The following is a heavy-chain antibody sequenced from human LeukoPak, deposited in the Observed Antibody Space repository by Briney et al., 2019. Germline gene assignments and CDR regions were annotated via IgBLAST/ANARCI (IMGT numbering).Heavy chain of an antibody. CDR1: GGSFSGYY. V-gene: IGHV4-34*01. CDR3: ARRVTSPKLDIVVVVASDY. J-gene: IGHJ4*02. D-gene: IGHD2-15*01. CDR2: INHSGST. Sequence: SETLSLTCAVYGGSFSGYYWSWIRQPPGKRLEWIGEINHSGSTNYNPSLKSRVTISVDTSKNQFSLKLSFVTAADTAVYYCARRVTSPKLDIVVVVASDYWGQGTLVTVSS.